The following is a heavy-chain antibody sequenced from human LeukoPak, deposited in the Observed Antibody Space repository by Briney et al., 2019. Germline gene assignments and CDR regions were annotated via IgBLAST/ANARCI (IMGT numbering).Heavy chain of an antibody. Sequence: GGSLRLSCAASGFTFSSYWMHWVRHAPGKGLVWVSRINSDGSSTIYADSVKGRFTISRDNAKNTLYLQMNSLRAEDTAVYYCAREAMVRGACFDYWGQETLVTVSS. CDR1: GFTFSSYW. V-gene: IGHV3-74*01. D-gene: IGHD3-10*01. CDR2: INSDGSST. J-gene: IGHJ4*02. CDR3: AREAMVRGACFDY.